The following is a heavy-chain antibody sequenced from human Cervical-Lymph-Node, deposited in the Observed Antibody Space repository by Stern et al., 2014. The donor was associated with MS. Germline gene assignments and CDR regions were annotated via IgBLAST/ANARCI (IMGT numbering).Heavy chain of an antibody. Sequence: EVQLVESGGGLVKPGGSLRLSCAASGFTFSSYSMNWVRQAPGKGLEWVSFISSSSSYIYYADSVKGRFTISRDNAKNSLYLQMNSLRAEDTAVYYCARDYHYYDSSGYYDDAFDIWGQGTMVTVSS. CDR2: ISSSSSYI. CDR1: GFTFSSYS. D-gene: IGHD3-22*01. V-gene: IGHV3-21*01. CDR3: ARDYHYYDSSGYYDDAFDI. J-gene: IGHJ3*02.